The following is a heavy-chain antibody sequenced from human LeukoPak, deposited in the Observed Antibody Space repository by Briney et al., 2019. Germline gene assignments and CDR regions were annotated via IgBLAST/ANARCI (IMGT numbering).Heavy chain of an antibody. CDR1: GYSISSGFY. Sequence: PSETLSLTCTVSGYSISSGFYWGWIRQPPGKGLECIGSIYHSGSTYYNPSLKSRVTISVDTSKNQFSLKLSSVTAADTAVYYCARGQGAEYYGSGSNFDYWGQRTLVTVSS. CDR3: ARGQGAEYYGSGSNFDY. V-gene: IGHV4-38-2*02. CDR2: IYHSGST. D-gene: IGHD3-10*01. J-gene: IGHJ4*02.